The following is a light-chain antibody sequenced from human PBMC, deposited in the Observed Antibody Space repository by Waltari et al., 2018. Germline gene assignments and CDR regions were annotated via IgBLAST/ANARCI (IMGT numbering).Light chain of an antibody. J-gene: IGKJ2*01. CDR2: GSS. CDR3: QHYGSSSYT. CDR1: QSISSSY. V-gene: IGKV3-20*01. Sequence: EIVFTQSPGTLSLSLGERASLSCRASQSISSSYLAWYQQKPGQAPRLLIYGSSSRATGIPDRFSGSGSGTDFTLTISRLEPEDFAVYYCQHYGSSSYTFGQGTKLEI.